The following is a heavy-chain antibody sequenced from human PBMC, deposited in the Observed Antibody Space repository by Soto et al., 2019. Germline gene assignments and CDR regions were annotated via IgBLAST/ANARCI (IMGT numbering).Heavy chain of an antibody. V-gene: IGHV3-74*01. CDR1: GFTFSNYW. CDR2: INSDGSVS. J-gene: IGHJ6*03. Sequence: EVQLVESGGGLVQPGGSLRLSCAASGFTFSNYWMYWVRQAPGKGLVWVSRINSDGSVSSYADSVKGRLTISRDNVKNTLHLQMDSLRAEDTAVYYCARGDCVGGTCYSLAGSFYYYMDVWGTGTTVTVFS. CDR3: ARGDCVGGTCYSLAGSFYYYMDV. D-gene: IGHD2-15*01.